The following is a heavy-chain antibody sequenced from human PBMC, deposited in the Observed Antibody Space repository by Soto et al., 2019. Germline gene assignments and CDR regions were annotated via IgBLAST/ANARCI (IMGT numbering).Heavy chain of an antibody. CDR2: IYYSGST. J-gene: IGHJ5*02. CDR3: AREVAAAANWFDP. CDR1: GGSISSYY. V-gene: IGHV4-59*01. D-gene: IGHD6-13*01. Sequence: PSETLSLTCTVSGGSISSYYWSWIRQPPRKGLEWIGYIYYSGSTNYNPSLKSRVTISVDTSKNQFSLKLSSVTAADTAVYYCAREVAAAANWFDPWGQGTLVTVSS.